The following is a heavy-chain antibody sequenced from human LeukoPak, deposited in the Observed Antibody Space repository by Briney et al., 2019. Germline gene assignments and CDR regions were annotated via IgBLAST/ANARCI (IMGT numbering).Heavy chain of an antibody. CDR2: ISSSSYT. CDR1: GFTFSGYY. CDR3: ATTTRSSSWDY. D-gene: IGHD6-13*01. J-gene: IGHJ4*02. Sequence: GGSLRLSCAASGFTFSGYYMSWIRQAPGKGLEWVSYISSSSYTKYGDSVKGRFTISRDNANNLVYLQMNSLRVEDTGVYYCATTTRSSSWDYWGQGTLVTVSS. V-gene: IGHV3-11*06.